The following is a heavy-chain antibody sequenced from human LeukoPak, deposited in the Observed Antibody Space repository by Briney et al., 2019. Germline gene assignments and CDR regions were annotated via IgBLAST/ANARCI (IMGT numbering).Heavy chain of an antibody. Sequence: SQTLALTCAISGDSVSSNSAAWNWIRQSPSGGLEWLGRTYYRSKWYNDYAVSVQSRITINPDTSNNQFSLQLNSVTPEDTAVYYCARSPYSSSWYGYNWFDPWGQGTLVTVSS. V-gene: IGHV6-1*01. D-gene: IGHD6-13*01. CDR3: ARSPYSSSWYGYNWFDP. CDR1: GDSVSSNSAA. CDR2: TYYRSKWYN. J-gene: IGHJ5*02.